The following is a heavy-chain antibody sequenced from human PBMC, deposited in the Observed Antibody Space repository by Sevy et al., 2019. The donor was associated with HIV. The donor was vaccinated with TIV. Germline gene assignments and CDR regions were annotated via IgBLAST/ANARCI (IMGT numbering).Heavy chain of an antibody. CDR3: AKEAAMGYV. CDR1: GFTFISYA. CDR2: ISPSGGST. D-gene: IGHD5-18*01. Sequence: GGSLRLSCAASGFTFISYAMSWVRQAPGKGLEWVSSISPSGGSTYYADSVKGRFSISRDNSKNTVYLQMNSLRAEDTAVYYCAKEAAMGYVWGQGTTVTVSS. J-gene: IGHJ6*02. V-gene: IGHV3-23*01.